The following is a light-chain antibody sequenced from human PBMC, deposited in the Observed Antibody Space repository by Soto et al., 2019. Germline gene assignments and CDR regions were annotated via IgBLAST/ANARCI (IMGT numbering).Light chain of an antibody. Sequence: DIQMTQSPSSLSASVGDRVTITCRASQTISSYLNWYQQKPGKAPELLIYEASNLQSGVPSRFSGSGSGTDFTLTISSLQPEDFATYYCQQSYSLMYTFGQGTKLEIK. J-gene: IGKJ2*01. CDR3: QQSYSLMYT. V-gene: IGKV1-39*01. CDR1: QTISSY. CDR2: EAS.